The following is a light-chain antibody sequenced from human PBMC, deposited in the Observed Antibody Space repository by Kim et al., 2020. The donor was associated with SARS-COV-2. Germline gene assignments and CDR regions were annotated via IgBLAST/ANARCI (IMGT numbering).Light chain of an antibody. V-gene: IGLV1-44*01. CDR2: SNS. J-gene: IGLJ3*02. CDR1: SSNIGRNT. Sequence: QSVLTQTPSASGTPGQRVTISCSGSSSNIGRNTVNWYQQLPGTAPKVLIHSNSLRPSGVPDRFSGSKSGTSASLAISGLQSEDEADYYCATWDDSLNGPVFGGGTKLTVL. CDR3: ATWDDSLNGPV.